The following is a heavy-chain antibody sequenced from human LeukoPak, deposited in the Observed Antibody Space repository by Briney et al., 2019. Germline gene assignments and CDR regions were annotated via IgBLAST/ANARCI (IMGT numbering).Heavy chain of an antibody. D-gene: IGHD5-18*01. Sequence: GESLKISCQGSGYSFNTYWVGWVRQMPGKGLEWMGIIYPADSDTRYSTSFQGQVTISADKSINTAYLQWRTLKASDSAIYYCARVLDVDTAVFHYYFDFWGQGTLVTVSS. CDR1: GYSFNTYW. V-gene: IGHV5-51*01. CDR3: ARVLDVDTAVFHYYFDF. CDR2: IYPADSDT. J-gene: IGHJ4*02.